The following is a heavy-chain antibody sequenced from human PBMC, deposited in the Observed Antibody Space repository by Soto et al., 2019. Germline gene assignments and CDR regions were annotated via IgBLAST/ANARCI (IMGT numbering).Heavy chain of an antibody. CDR3: ATYMSNYYYYGMDV. V-gene: IGHV4-34*01. D-gene: IGHD1-20*01. CDR1: GGSFSGFY. CDR2: INHSGST. J-gene: IGHJ6*02. Sequence: TLSLTCAVYGGSFSGFYWSWIRQPPGKGLEWIGEINHSGSTNYNPSLKSRVTISVDMSKNQFSLKLSSVTAADTAVYYCATYMSNYYYYGMDVWGQGTTVTVSS.